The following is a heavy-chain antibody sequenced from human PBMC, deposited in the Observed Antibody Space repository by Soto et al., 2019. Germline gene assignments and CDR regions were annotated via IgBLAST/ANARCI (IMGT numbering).Heavy chain of an antibody. D-gene: IGHD7-27*01. J-gene: IGHJ6*02. CDR1: GGSVSSGSFY. V-gene: IGHV4-61*01. CDR2: IYNSETT. Sequence: PSETLSLTCTVSGGSVSSGSFYWTWIRQPPGKGLEWIGYIYNSETTNYNPSLKRRVTMLLDTSKNQFTLILTSVTAADTAVYYCARDRILGGVDVWGQGTTVTVSS. CDR3: ARDRILGGVDV.